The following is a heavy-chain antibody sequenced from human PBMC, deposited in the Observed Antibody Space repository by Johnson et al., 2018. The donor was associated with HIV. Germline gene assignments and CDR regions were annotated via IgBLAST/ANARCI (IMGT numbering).Heavy chain of an antibody. CDR3: AKDSRPQTFDI. V-gene: IGHV3-NL1*01. Sequence: VQLVESGGGVVQPGGSLRLSCAASGFTFSSYGMHWVRQAPGKGLEWVSVIYSGGNTYYADSVKGRFTISRDNSKNTLYLQMNSLRAEDTALYYCAKDSRPQTFDIWGQGTVVTVSS. CDR1: GFTFSSYG. CDR2: IYSGGNT. J-gene: IGHJ3*02.